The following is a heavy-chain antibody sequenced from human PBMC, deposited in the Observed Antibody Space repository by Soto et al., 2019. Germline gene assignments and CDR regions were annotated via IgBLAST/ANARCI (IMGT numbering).Heavy chain of an antibody. D-gene: IGHD3-3*01. V-gene: IGHV4-34*01. CDR3: ACDDSDAFDI. CDR2: INHSGST. Sequence: QVQLQQWGAGLLKPSETLSLTCAVYGGSFSGYYWSWIRQPPGKGLEWIGEINHSGSTNYNPSLKSLVTISVDTSKNQFSLKLSSVTAADTAVYYCACDDSDAFDIWGQGTMVTVSS. J-gene: IGHJ3*02. CDR1: GGSFSGYY.